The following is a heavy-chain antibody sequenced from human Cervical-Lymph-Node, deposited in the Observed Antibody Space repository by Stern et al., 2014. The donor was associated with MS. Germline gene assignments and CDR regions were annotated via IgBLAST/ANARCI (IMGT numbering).Heavy chain of an antibody. V-gene: IGHV1-8*01. CDR2: LNPNSGNK. D-gene: IGHD2-8*01. Sequence: VQLVQSGAEVKQPGASVKVACKTSGYTSTKYDVNWVRQVAGQGIEWMGWLNPNSGNKGYAQKFQGRVTMTRDTSIETTYMELNSLTSDDTAVYFCAVLRSCTIKTCNKYDYWGQGTQVTVSS. J-gene: IGHJ4*02. CDR3: AVLRSCTIKTCNKYDY. CDR1: GYTSTKYD.